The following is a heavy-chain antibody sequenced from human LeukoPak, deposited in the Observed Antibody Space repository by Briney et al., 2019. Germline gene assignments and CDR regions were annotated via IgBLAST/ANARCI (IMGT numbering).Heavy chain of an antibody. J-gene: IGHJ4*02. V-gene: IGHV1-2*02. Sequence: ASVKVSSTASGYIFTGYYMHWVRRAPGQGLEWMGWINPNSGGTNSAQKFQGRVTMTRDTSISTAYMELSRLTSDGTAVYYCARHPYSGSYHFDYWGQGTLVTVSS. D-gene: IGHD1-26*01. CDR3: ARHPYSGSYHFDY. CDR1: GYIFTGYY. CDR2: INPNSGGT.